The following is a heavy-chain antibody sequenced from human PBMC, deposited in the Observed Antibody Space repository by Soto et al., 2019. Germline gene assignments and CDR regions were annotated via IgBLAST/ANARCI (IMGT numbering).Heavy chain of an antibody. J-gene: IGHJ4*02. CDR1: GFTFNSHT. V-gene: IGHV3-48*04. CDR3: TRELAY. Sequence: EVQLVESGGGLVQPGGSLRLSCAASGFTFNSHTMNWVRQAPGKGLEWLSYISDSSSTIYYADSVKGRFTISRDSAKNSLYLQMNSLRAEDTAVYYCTRELAYWGQGTLVTVSA. CDR2: ISDSSSTI.